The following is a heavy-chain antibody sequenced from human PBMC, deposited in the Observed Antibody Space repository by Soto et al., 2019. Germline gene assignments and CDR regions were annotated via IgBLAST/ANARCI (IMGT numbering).Heavy chain of an antibody. CDR3: ARSFVLVTHFDY. V-gene: IGHV1-3*01. J-gene: IGHJ4*02. D-gene: IGHD2-21*02. CDR1: GCTSTSYA. CDR2: INAGNGNT. Sequence: ASVKITCNASGCTSTSYAMHWVRQAPGQRLEWMGWINAGNGNTKYSQKFQRRVTITRDTSANTAYMELSSLRSEDTAVYYCARSFVLVTHFDYWGQGTLVTVSS.